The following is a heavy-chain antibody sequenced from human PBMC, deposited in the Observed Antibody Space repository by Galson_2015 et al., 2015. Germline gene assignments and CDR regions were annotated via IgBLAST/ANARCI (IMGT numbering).Heavy chain of an antibody. CDR1: GFTFSDYY. CDR3: ARGGRYQLLLDAFDI. CDR2: ISSSSSYT. J-gene: IGHJ3*02. V-gene: IGHV3-11*05. Sequence: SLRLSCAASGFTFSDYYMSWIRQAPGKGLEWVSYISSSSSYTNYVDSVKGRFTISRDNAKNSLYLQMNSLRAEDTAVYYCARGGRYQLLLDAFDIWGQGTMVTVSS. D-gene: IGHD2-2*01.